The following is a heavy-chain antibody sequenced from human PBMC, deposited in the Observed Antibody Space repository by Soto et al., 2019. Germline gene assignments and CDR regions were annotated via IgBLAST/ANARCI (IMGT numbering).Heavy chain of an antibody. J-gene: IGHJ4*02. Sequence: EVQLVESGGGLVQPGGSLRLSCAASGFTFSSYDMHWVRQVTGKGLEWVSTIGTAGDTYYPDSVRGRFTISRENAKNSLYLQXNSLRAGDTAVYYCARVAYGDYAFDSWGQGTLVTVSS. CDR3: ARVAYGDYAFDS. CDR1: GFTFSSYD. CDR2: IGTAGDT. D-gene: IGHD4-17*01. V-gene: IGHV3-13*04.